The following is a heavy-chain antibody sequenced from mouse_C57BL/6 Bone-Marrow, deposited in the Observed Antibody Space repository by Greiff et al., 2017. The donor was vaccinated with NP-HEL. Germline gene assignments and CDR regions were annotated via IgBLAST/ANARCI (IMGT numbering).Heavy chain of an antibody. D-gene: IGHD1-1*01. V-gene: IGHV1-54*01. CDR3: ARGPLYYGSSYAMDY. CDR1: GYAFTNYL. CDR2: INPGSGGT. J-gene: IGHJ4*01. Sequence: VQLQQSGAELVRPGTSVKVSCKASGYAFTNYLIEWVKQRPGQGLEWIGVINPGSGGTNYNEKFKGKATLTADKSSSTAYMQLSSLTSEDSAVYFCARGPLYYGSSYAMDYWGQGTSVTVSS.